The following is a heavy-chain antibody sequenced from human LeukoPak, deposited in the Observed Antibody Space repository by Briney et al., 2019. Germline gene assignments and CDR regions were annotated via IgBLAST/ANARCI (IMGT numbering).Heavy chain of an antibody. CDR3: AKSSGGYSSGWYLFYASYYFDY. Sequence: PGGSLRLSCVGSGFTFSSYAMSWVRQAPGKGLEWVSAISGSGGSTYYADSVKGRFTISRDNSKNTLYLQMNSLRAEDTAVYYCAKSSGGYSSGWYLFYASYYFDYWGQGTLVTVSS. CDR1: GFTFSSYA. CDR2: ISGSGGST. D-gene: IGHD6-19*01. J-gene: IGHJ4*02. V-gene: IGHV3-23*01.